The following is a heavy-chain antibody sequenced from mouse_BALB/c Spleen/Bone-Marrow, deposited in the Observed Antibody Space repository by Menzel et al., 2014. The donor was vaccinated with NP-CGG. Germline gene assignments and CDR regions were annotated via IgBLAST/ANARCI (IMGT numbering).Heavy chain of an antibody. CDR1: GYTFTSCT. D-gene: IGHD2-4*01. CDR3: AREGDYDTRFVY. J-gene: IGHJ3*01. Sequence: QVQLQQSAAELARPGASVKMSCKASGYTFTSCTMHWVKQRPGKGLEWIGYINPSSEYTEYNQKFKDKTTLTADKSSTTAYMQLSSLTSEDSTVYHCAREGDYDTRFVYWGQGTLVTVSA. V-gene: IGHV1-4*02. CDR2: INPSSEYT.